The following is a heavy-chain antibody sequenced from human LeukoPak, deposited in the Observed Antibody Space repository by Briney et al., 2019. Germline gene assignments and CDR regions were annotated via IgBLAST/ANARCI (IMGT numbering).Heavy chain of an antibody. CDR2: IYYSGST. Sequence: SETLSLTCTVSGGSISSYHWSWIRQPPGKGLEWIGYIYYSGSTNYNPSLKSRVTISVDTSKNQFSLKLSSVTAADTAVYYCARYVRDGYYGAFDIWGQGTMVTVSS. CDR1: GGSISSYH. D-gene: IGHD5-24*01. J-gene: IGHJ3*02. CDR3: ARYVRDGYYGAFDI. V-gene: IGHV4-59*08.